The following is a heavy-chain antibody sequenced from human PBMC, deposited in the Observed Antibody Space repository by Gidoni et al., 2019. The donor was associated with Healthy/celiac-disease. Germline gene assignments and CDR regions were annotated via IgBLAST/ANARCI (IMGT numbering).Heavy chain of an antibody. CDR1: GFTFSSYA. CDR3: AKPFRRDYYDSSGSSRPDL. J-gene: IGHJ2*01. CDR2: IRCSGGRT. V-gene: IGHV3-23*01. D-gene: IGHD3-22*01. Sequence: EVQLLSSGGGLVQSGGSLRLSCAASGFTFSSYAMSWVRHAPGKGLVWVQAIRCSGGRTYYADSVKGRVTISRDNSKNTLYLQMNSLRAEDTAVYYCAKPFRRDYYDSSGSSRPDLWGRGTLVTVSS.